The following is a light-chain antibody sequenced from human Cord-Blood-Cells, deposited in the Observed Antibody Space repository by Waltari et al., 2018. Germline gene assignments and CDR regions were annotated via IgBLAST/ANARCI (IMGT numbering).Light chain of an antibody. CDR2: AAS. V-gene: IGKV1-39*01. CDR3: QQSYSTPPIT. J-gene: IGKJ5*01. Sequence: DIQMPQSPSALAASVGDRSTITCRASQSISSYLNWYQQKPGKAPKLLIYAASSLQSGVPSRFSGSGSGTDFTLTISSLQPEDFATYYCQQSYSTPPITFGQGTRLEIK. CDR1: QSISSY.